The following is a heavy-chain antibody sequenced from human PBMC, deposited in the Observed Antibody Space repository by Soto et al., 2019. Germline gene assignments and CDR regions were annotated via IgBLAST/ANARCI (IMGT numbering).Heavy chain of an antibody. J-gene: IGHJ5*02. CDR1: GYTFTSYD. CDR2: MNPNSGNT. CDR3: ARERSAAGTGWFDP. V-gene: IGHV1-8*01. Sequence: QVQRVQSGAEVKKPGASVKVSCKASGYTFTSYDINWVRQATGQGLEWMGWMNPNSGNTGYAQKFQGRVTMTRNTSISTAYMVLSSLRSEDTAVYFCARERSAAGTGWFDPWGQGTLVTVSS. D-gene: IGHD6-13*01.